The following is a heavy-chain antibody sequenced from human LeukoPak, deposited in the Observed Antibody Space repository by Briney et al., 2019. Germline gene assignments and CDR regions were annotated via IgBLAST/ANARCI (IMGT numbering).Heavy chain of an antibody. CDR1: GGTFSSYA. J-gene: IGHJ1*01. D-gene: IGHD2-2*01. V-gene: IGHV1-69*04. Sequence: SVKVSCKASGGTFSSYAISWVRQAPGQGLEWMGRIIPILGIANYAQKFQGRVTITADKSTSTAYMELSSLRSEDTAVYYCAKDITRSRDPYFQHWGQGTLVTVSS. CDR3: AKDITRSRDPYFQH. CDR2: IIPILGIA.